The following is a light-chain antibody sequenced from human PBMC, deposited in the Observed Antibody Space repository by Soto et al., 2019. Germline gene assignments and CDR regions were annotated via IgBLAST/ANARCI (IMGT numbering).Light chain of an antibody. CDR2: DDS. Sequence: DIQIPQPPSTLSASVGSRVTITYLASQSNSRWLAWYQQKPGKPPKLLIYDDSSLESGVSSRFSGSGSGTEFTLTICILLSDDFAQYYCQQYNSYSLTFGGGTKVEIK. CDR3: QQYNSYSLT. J-gene: IGKJ4*01. CDR1: QSNSRW. V-gene: IGKV1-5*01.